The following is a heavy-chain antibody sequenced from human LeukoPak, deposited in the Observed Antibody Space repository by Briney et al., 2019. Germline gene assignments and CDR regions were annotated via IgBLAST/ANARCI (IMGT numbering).Heavy chain of an antibody. V-gene: IGHV1-58*02. Sequence: GASVKVSCKASGLTFTSSAMQWVRQARGQRLEWMGWIVVGSGNTNYAQKFQERVTITRDMSTSTAYMELSSLRSEDTAVYYCAADVLYRFSPGLGLPRDYWGQGTLVTVSS. CDR2: IVVGSGNT. J-gene: IGHJ4*02. CDR3: AADVLYRFSPGLGLPRDY. CDR1: GLTFTSSA. D-gene: IGHD5-12*01.